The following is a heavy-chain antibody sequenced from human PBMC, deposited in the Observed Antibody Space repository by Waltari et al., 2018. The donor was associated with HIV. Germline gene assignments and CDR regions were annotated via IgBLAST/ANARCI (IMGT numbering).Heavy chain of an antibody. Sequence: EVQLVESGGGLVQPGGSLRLSCAASGFTFSSYWMHWVRQAPGKGLVWVSRMNSDGSSTSYADSVKGRFTISRDNAKNTLYLQMNSLRAEDTAVYYCARSLIGYSYGPYYFDYWGQGTLVTVSS. CDR3: ARSLIGYSYGPYYFDY. D-gene: IGHD5-18*01. CDR2: MNSDGSST. CDR1: GFTFSSYW. J-gene: IGHJ4*02. V-gene: IGHV3-74*01.